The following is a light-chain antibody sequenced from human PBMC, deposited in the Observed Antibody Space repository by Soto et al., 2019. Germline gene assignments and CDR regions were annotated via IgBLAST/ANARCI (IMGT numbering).Light chain of an antibody. J-gene: IGKJ1*01. CDR1: QSLVYSDGNMY. Sequence: DAVLTQSPLSLPVTLGQPASISCRSSQSLVYSDGNMYLNWFHQRPGQSPRRLIYKVSNRESGVPERIIVGGSGTDFTLEVRGVEAEDVGVSYCMHGSYWQWTLGQGTKVEIK. CDR3: MHGSYWQWT. CDR2: KVS. V-gene: IGKV2-30*01.